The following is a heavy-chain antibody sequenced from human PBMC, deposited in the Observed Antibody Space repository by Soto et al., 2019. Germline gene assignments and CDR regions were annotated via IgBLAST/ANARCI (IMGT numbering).Heavy chain of an antibody. CDR2: IYSGGSI. V-gene: IGHV3-53*01. J-gene: IGHJ5*02. CDR3: ARGVGSGSYYNQYNWFDP. Sequence: PGGSLRLSCAASGFPVSSNYMSWVRQAPGKGLEWVSVIYSGGSIYYADPVKGRFTISRDNSKNTLYLQMNSLRAEDTAVYYCARGVGSGSYYNQYNWFDPWGQGTLVTVSS. D-gene: IGHD3-10*01. CDR1: GFPVSSNY.